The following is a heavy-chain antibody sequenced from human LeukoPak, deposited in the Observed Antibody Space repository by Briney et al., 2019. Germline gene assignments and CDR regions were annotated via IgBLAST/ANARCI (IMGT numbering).Heavy chain of an antibody. CDR2: INPNSGGT. V-gene: IGHV1-2*02. CDR3: AREAEASCYDY. CDR1: GYTLTGYY. J-gene: IGHJ4*02. Sequence: ASVKVSFKASGYTLTGYYMHWVRQAPGQGLEWMGWINPNSGGTNYAQKFQGRVTMTRDTSISTAYMELSRLRSDDTAVYYCAREAEASCYDYWGQGTLVTVSS. D-gene: IGHD2-15*01.